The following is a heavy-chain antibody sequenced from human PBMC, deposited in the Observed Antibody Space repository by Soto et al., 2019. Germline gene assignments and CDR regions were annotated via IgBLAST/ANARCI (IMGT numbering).Heavy chain of an antibody. CDR3: TRRDRLRFLEL. Sequence: EVQLVESGGGLVKPGGSLRLSCAASGFTFSNAWMSWVRQAPGKGLEWVGRIKSKTDGGTTDYAAPVKGRFTISRDDSKNTLYLQMNSLKTEDTAVYYGTRRDRLRFLELGGQGTMVTVSS. J-gene: IGHJ3*01. CDR2: IKSKTDGGTT. D-gene: IGHD3-3*01. V-gene: IGHV3-15*01. CDR1: GFTFSNAW.